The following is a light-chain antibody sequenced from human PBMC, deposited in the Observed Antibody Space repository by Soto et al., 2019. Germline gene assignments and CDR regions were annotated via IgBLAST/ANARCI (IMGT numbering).Light chain of an antibody. CDR3: QKYNSAPPA. CDR2: AAS. Sequence: DIQMTQSPSSLSASVGDRVAITCRASQGITDYLAWYQQKPGRVPKLLIYAASTLQSGVPSRFSGSGSGTDFTLTISSLQPEDVATYYCQKYNSAPPAFGQGTKVDIK. J-gene: IGKJ1*01. CDR1: QGITDY. V-gene: IGKV1-27*01.